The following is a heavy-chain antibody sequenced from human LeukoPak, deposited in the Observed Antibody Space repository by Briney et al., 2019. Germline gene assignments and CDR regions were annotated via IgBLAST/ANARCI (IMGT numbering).Heavy chain of an antibody. CDR1: GYTFTLYY. D-gene: IGHD4-23*01. J-gene: IGHJ4*02. V-gene: IGHV1-46*01. Sequence: ASVNVSCKASGYTFTLYYMHWVRQAPGQGLEWMGIINPSGGSTTYAQKFQGRVTMTRDTSTSTVYMELSSLRSEDTAVYYCARDYGGNPSLFDYWGQGTLVTVSS. CDR2: INPSGGST. CDR3: ARDYGGNPSLFDY.